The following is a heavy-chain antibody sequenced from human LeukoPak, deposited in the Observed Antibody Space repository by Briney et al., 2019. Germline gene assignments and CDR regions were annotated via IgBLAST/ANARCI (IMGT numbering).Heavy chain of an antibody. CDR1: GGSFSGYY. Sequence: SETLSLTCAVYGGSFSGYYWSWIRQPPGKGLEWIGEINHSGSTNYSPSLKSRVTISVDTSKNQFSLKLSSVTAAGTAVYYCARRYSYGPWYFDYWGQGTLVTVSS. CDR3: ARRYSYGPWYFDY. CDR2: INHSGST. V-gene: IGHV4-34*01. D-gene: IGHD5-18*01. J-gene: IGHJ4*02.